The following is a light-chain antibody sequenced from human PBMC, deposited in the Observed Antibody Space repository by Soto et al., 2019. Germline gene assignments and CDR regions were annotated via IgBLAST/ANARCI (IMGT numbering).Light chain of an antibody. CDR1: QRVSSN. V-gene: IGKV3-15*01. Sequence: EIVMTQSPATLSVSPGERATLSCRASQRVSSNLAWYQQKPGQAPRLLIYGASTRATGIPARFSGSGSETEFTLTISSLRSEDFAVYYCQQYNNWPPWTFGQGTKVEIK. CDR2: GAS. CDR3: QQYNNWPPWT. J-gene: IGKJ1*01.